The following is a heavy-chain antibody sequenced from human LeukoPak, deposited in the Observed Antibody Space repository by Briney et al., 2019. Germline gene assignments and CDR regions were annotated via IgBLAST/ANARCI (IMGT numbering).Heavy chain of an antibody. Sequence: ASVKVSCKASGYTFTGYYMHWVRQAPGQGLEWMGWINPNSGNTGYAQKFQGRVTMTRNTSISTAYMELSSLRSEDTAVYYCARAGRGNFHRRSIAAGGGGWFDPWGQGTLVTVSS. D-gene: IGHD6-6*01. CDR1: GYTFTGYY. V-gene: IGHV1-8*02. CDR2: INPNSGNT. J-gene: IGHJ5*02. CDR3: ARAGRGNFHRRSIAAGGGGWFDP.